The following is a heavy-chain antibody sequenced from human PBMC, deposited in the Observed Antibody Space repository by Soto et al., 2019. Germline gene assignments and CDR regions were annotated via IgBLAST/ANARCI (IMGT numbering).Heavy chain of an antibody. CDR2: IYYSGST. D-gene: IGHD6-13*01. Sequence: SETLSLTCTVSGGSISSGGYYWSWIRQHPGKGLEWIGYIYYSGSTYYNPSLKSRVTISVDTSKNQFSLKLSSVTAADTAVYYCARDLGYSSSWYGGFDYWGQGTLVTVS. CDR1: GGSISSGGYY. J-gene: IGHJ4*02. CDR3: ARDLGYSSSWYGGFDY. V-gene: IGHV4-31*03.